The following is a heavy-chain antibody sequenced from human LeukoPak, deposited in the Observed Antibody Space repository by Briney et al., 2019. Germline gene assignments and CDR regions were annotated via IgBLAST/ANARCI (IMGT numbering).Heavy chain of an antibody. J-gene: IGHJ5*02. CDR1: GYTFTSYG. CDR2: ISAYNGNT. Sequence: GASVKVSCKASGYTFTSYGISWERQAPGQGLEWMGWISAYNGNTNYAQKLQGRVTMTTDTSTSTVYMELRSLRSDDTAVYYCARDLGGYDILTGYLGNWFDPWGQGTLVTVSS. CDR3: ARDLGGYDILTGYLGNWFDP. D-gene: IGHD3-9*01. V-gene: IGHV1-18*04.